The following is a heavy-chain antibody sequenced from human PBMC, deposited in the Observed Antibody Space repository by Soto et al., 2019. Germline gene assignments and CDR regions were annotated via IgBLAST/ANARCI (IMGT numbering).Heavy chain of an antibody. Sequence: GGSLRLSCAASGFTVSSYSMNWVRQAPRKGLEWVSSISSSSSDRYYADSVKGRFTISRDNAKNSLYLQMNSLRAEDKAVYYSARDPGYSSSWYLFDYWGQGTLVTVSS. CDR1: GFTVSSYS. D-gene: IGHD6-13*01. CDR2: ISSSSSDR. J-gene: IGHJ4*02. V-gene: IGHV3-21*01. CDR3: ARDPGYSSSWYLFDY.